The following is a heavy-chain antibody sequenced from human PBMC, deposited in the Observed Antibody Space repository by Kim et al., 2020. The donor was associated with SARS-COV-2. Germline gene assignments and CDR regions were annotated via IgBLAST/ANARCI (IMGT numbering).Heavy chain of an antibody. CDR3: ARRWFGELLRETPDAFDI. D-gene: IGHD3-10*01. J-gene: IGHJ3*02. CDR2: IYYSGST. Sequence: SETLSLTCTVSGGSISSSSYYWGWIRQPPGKGLEWIGSIYYSGSTYYNPSLKSRVTISVDTSKNQFSLKLSSVTAADTAVYYCARRWFGELLRETPDAFDIWGQGTMVTVSS. V-gene: IGHV4-39*01. CDR1: GGSISSSSYY.